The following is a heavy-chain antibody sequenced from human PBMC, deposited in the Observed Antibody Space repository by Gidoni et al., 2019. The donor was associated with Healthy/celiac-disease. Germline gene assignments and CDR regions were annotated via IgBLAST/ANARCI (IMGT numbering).Heavy chain of an antibody. CDR1: GYSISSGYY. CDR2: IYHSGST. CDR3: ARDLVIFSVVVVPAASLGWFDP. D-gene: IGHD2-2*01. J-gene: IGHJ5*02. V-gene: IGHV4-38-2*02. Sequence: QVQLQESGPGLVKPSETLSLTCAVSGYSISSGYYWGWIRQPPGKGLEWIGSIYHSGSTYYNPSLKSRVTISVDTSKNQFSLKLSSVTAADTAVYYCARDLVIFSVVVVPAASLGWFDPWGQGTLVTVSS.